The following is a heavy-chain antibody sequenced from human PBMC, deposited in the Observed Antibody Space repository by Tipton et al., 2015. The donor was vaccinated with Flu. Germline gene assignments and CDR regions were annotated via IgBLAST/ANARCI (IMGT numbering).Heavy chain of an antibody. D-gene: IGHD4-17*01. V-gene: IGHV4-61*02. J-gene: IGHJ3*01. CDR3: ARGDYGDYDHEADGVDL. CDR1: GDSISRGSYY. CDR2: IYTNANT. Sequence: TLSLTCTVSGDSISRGSYYYDWIRQPAGEGLEWIGRIYTNANTNYNASLKSRVTISIDTSRNQFSLTLSSVTAADTAVYYCARGDYGDYDHEADGVDLWGQGTLVTVS.